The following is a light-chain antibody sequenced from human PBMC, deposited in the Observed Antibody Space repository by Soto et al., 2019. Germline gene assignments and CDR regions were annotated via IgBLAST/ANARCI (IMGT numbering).Light chain of an antibody. CDR3: QQYYSTLWT. J-gene: IGKJ1*01. CDR1: QSVLYSSNNKNY. V-gene: IGKV4-1*01. Sequence: DIVMTQSPDSLAVSLGERATINCKSSQSVLYSSNNKNYLAWYQQKPGQPPKLLIYWASTRESGVPDRFSGSGSGTDFTRTISSLQAEDVAVYYCQQYYSTLWTFGQGTKVDIK. CDR2: WAS.